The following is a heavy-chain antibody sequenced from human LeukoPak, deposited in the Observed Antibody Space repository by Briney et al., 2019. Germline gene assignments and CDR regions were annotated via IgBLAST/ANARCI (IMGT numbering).Heavy chain of an antibody. D-gene: IGHD6-6*01. J-gene: IGHJ4*02. CDR2: IYHSGST. Sequence: GSLRLSCAASGFTFSSYSMNWVRQAPGKGLEWVGYIYHSGSTYYNPSLKSRVTISVDRSKNQFSLKLSSVTAADTAVYYCAREPYSSSYYFDYWGQGTLVTVSS. CDR1: GFTFSSYSM. CDR3: AREPYSSSYYFDY. V-gene: IGHV4-4*02.